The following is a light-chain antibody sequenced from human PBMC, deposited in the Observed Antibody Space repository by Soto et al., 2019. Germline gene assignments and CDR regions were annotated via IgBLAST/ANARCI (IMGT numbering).Light chain of an antibody. CDR3: QQANSFQIT. CDR2: AAS. J-gene: IGKJ5*01. CDR1: QDISSW. Sequence: DIQMTQSPSSVSASVGDRVTITCRASQDISSWLAWYQQKPGKAPKLLIYAASSLQSGVPSRFSGSGSGTDFTLTISSLQPEDFATYYGQQANSFQITFGPGTRLEIK. V-gene: IGKV1-12*01.